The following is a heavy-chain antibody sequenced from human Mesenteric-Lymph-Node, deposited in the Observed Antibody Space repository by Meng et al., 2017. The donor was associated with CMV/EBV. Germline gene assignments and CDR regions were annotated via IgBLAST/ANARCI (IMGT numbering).Heavy chain of an antibody. J-gene: IGHJ4*02. Sequence: SVKVSCKASGGTFSSYAISWVRQAPGQGLEWMGGIIPIFGTANYAQKFQGRVTITTDESTSTAYMELSSLRSEDTAVYYCARDGGLRYFDWLFDLWGQGTLVTVSS. D-gene: IGHD3-9*01. CDR1: GGTFSSYA. V-gene: IGHV1-69*05. CDR3: ARDGGLRYFDWLFDL. CDR2: IIPIFGTA.